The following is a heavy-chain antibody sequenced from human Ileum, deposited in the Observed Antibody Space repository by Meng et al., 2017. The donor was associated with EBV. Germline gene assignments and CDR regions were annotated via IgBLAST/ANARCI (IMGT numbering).Heavy chain of an antibody. CDR2: VNTGNGKT. CDR1: GYTFTSYP. CDR3: ASRPENDVGPFDY. J-gene: IGHJ4*02. Sequence: QVHLVQSGAEVKKPGASVKGSCKASGYTFTSYPMHWVRQAPGQRLQWMGWVNTGNGKTEYSQNFQGRVTITRDTSANTAYMELSSLRSEDTAVYYCASRPENDVGPFDYWGQGTLVTVSS. D-gene: IGHD1-14*01. V-gene: IGHV1-3*04.